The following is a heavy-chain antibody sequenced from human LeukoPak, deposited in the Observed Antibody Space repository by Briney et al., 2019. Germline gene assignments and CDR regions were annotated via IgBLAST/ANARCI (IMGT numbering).Heavy chain of an antibody. Sequence: GASVKVSCKASGGIFSSYAISWVRQAPGQGLEWMGRIIPIFGTANYAQIFQDRVTITMDESTSTAYMELSSLRFEDTAVYYCARDRFTGYSHGHSQHWGQGTLVTVSS. J-gene: IGHJ1*01. CDR2: IIPIFGTA. CDR1: GGIFSSYA. CDR3: ARDRFTGYSHGHSQH. D-gene: IGHD3-9*01. V-gene: IGHV1-69*05.